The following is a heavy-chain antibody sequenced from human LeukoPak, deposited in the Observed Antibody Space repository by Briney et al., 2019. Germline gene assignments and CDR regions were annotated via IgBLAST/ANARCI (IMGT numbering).Heavy chain of an antibody. CDR1: GYTFTGYY. CDR2: INPNSGGT. Sequence: ASVKVSCKASGYTFTGYYMHWVRQAPGQGLEWMGWINPNSGGTNYAQKFQGRVTMTRDTSISTAYMELSRLRSDDTAVYYCARVRCSSTSGYIFIYWGQGALVTVSS. V-gene: IGHV1-2*02. CDR3: ARVRCSSTSGYIFIY. D-gene: IGHD2-2*02. J-gene: IGHJ4*02.